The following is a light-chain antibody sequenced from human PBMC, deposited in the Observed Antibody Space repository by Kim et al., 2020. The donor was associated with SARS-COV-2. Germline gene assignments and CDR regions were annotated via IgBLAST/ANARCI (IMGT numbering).Light chain of an antibody. CDR1: QTITNC. CDR3: HQTYSTPYT. V-gene: IGKV1-39*01. CDR2: IAS. Sequence: DIQMTQSPSSLSASVGDRVTITCRASQTITNCLHWYQQKPGIAPKLLISIASNLQDGVPSRFSGSGSGTDFTLTIDSLQPEDFATYHCHQTYSTPYTFGQGTKLEI. J-gene: IGKJ2*01.